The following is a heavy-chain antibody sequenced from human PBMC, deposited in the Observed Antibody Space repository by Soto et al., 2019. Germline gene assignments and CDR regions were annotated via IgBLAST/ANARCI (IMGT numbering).Heavy chain of an antibody. CDR3: ARDLHDYVSFRFDP. J-gene: IGHJ5*02. CDR1: GFTVSSYW. CDR2: ISSSSSYT. Sequence: PGGPLRLSCAASGFTVSSYWMSWVRQAPGKGLEWVSCISSSSSYTYYADSVKGRFTISRDNAKNSLYLQMNSLRAEDTAVYYCARDLHDYVSFRFDPWGQGTLVTVSS. V-gene: IGHV3-21*01. D-gene: IGHD3-16*01.